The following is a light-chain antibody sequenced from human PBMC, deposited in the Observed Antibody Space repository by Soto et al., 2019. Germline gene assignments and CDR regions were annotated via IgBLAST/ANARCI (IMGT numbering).Light chain of an antibody. J-gene: IGKJ5*01. CDR2: AAS. V-gene: IGKV1-39*01. CDR1: QSISSY. Sequence: DIQMTQSPSSLSASVGDRVTITCRASQSISSYLNWYQQKPGKAPKLMIFAASSLQSGVPSRFSGSGSGTDFTLTISRLEPEDFAVYYCQQYGSSPPKYTFGQGTRLEIK. CDR3: QQYGSSPPKYT.